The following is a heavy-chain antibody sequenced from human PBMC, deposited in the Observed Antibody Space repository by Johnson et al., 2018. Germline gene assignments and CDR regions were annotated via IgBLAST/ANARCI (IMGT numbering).Heavy chain of an antibody. V-gene: IGHV3-33*01. D-gene: IGHD2-15*01. CDR1: GFTFSIYG. CDR3: ARDDGRGAEYLQH. Sequence: QVQLVQSGGGVVQPGKSLRLSCAASGFTFSIYGMHWVRQAPGKGLEWVATIWYDDNNHYIDSVKGRFTISRDNSKNTLYLQMNSLRGEDTAVYYCARDDGRGAEYLQHGGQGTQVTVS. J-gene: IGHJ1*01. CDR2: IWYDDNN.